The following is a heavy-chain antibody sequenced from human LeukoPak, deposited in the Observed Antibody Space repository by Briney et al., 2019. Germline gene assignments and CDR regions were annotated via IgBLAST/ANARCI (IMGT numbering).Heavy chain of an antibody. V-gene: IGHV3-23*01. CDR1: GLTFA. CDR3: SKDPNGDYVGAFDM. Sequence: GGSLTLSCTASGLTFAPTWVRQAPGKGLEWVSSITGSGRGTYYADSVKGRFSVSRDNSQNTVFLHMNSLRADDTALYYCSKDPNGDYVGAFDMWGPGTMVTVSS. CDR2: ITGSGRGT. J-gene: IGHJ3*02. D-gene: IGHD4-17*01.